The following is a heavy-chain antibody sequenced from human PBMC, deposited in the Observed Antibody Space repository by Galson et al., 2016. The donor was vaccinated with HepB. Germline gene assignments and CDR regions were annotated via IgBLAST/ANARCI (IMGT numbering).Heavy chain of an antibody. V-gene: IGHV3-33*01. Sequence: SLRLSCAVSGFTFSDYGMHWVRQAPGKGLEWVAVIWYDGSKKYHGDSVRGRFAISRDNSKNTLYLQMNSLRVEDTAVYYCVRDSGLYGMDVWGQGTTVTVSS. CDR3: VRDSGLYGMDV. CDR1: GFTFSDYG. CDR2: IWYDGSKK. D-gene: IGHD1-26*01. J-gene: IGHJ6*02.